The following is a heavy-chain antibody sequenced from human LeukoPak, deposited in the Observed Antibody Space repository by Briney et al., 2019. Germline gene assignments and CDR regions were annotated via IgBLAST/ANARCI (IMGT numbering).Heavy chain of an antibody. CDR1: GLTFSTAW. D-gene: IGHD2-21*01. CDR2: IKNKGDGGTT. V-gene: IGHV3-15*01. Sequence: PGGSLRLSCTASGLTFSTAWMRWVRQAPGKGLEWVGRIKNKGDGGTTDYAAPVKGRFTISRDDSKNTLYLQMNSLKTEDTAVYYFIPMWAFDRWGQGTMVTVSS. J-gene: IGHJ3*01. CDR3: IPMWAFDR.